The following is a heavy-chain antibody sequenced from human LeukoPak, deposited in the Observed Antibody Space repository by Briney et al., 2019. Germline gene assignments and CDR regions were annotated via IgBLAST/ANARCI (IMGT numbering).Heavy chain of an antibody. D-gene: IGHD2-2*01. CDR3: ARRAIVVVPAALYYYYMDV. CDR1: GYTFTSYD. J-gene: IGHJ6*03. Sequence: ASVKVSRKASGYTFTSYDINWVRQATGQGLEWMGWMNPNSGNTGYAQKFQGRVTMTRNTSISTAYMELSSLRSEDTAVYYCARRAIVVVPAALYYYYMDVWGKGTTVTVSS. V-gene: IGHV1-8*01. CDR2: MNPNSGNT.